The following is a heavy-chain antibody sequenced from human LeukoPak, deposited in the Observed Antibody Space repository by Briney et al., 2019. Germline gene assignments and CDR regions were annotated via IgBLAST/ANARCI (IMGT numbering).Heavy chain of an antibody. J-gene: IGHJ6*03. Sequence: SETLSLTCAVYGGSFSNYYWSWIRQPPGKGLEWIGEINDSGTINYNPSLMSRVTISVDKSKNQFSLKLSSVTAANTAVYYCARRWNYGRNYYIDVWGKGATVSVSS. CDR2: INDSGTI. CDR1: GGSFSNYY. V-gene: IGHV4-34*01. D-gene: IGHD1-7*01. CDR3: ARRWNYGRNYYIDV.